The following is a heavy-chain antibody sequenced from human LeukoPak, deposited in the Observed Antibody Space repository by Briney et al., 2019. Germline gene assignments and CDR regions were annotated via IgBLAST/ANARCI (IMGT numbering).Heavy chain of an antibody. D-gene: IGHD5/OR15-5a*01. J-gene: IGHJ4*02. V-gene: IGHV4-38-2*02. CDR3: AREIYV. CDR1: GYSISSIHC. CDR2: INHSGST. Sequence: SETLSLTCTVSGYSISSIHCWGWIRQPPGKGLEWIGEINHSGSTNYNPSLKSRVTISVDTSKNQFSLKLSSVTAADTAVYYCAREIYVWGQGTLVTVSS.